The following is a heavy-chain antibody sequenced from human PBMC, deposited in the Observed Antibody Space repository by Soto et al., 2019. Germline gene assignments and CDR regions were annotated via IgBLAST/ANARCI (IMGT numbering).Heavy chain of an antibody. J-gene: IGHJ4*02. Sequence: QVQLQESGPGLVKPSETLSLTCTVSGGSIGTYYWSWIRQPPGKGLEWIGYIYYRGNTDYNPSLKRRFTIPLDTPKNQFSLKLSSVTAADAAVYYCARHPGYYDILTGYTTYYFDYWGQGILVTVSS. CDR3: ARHPGYYDILTGYTTYYFDY. CDR2: IYYRGNT. CDR1: GGSIGTYY. D-gene: IGHD3-9*01. V-gene: IGHV4-59*08.